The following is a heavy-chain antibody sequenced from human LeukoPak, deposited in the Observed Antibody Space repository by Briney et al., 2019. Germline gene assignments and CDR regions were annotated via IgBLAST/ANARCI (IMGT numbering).Heavy chain of an antibody. Sequence: ASVKVSCKASGYTFTSYDISWGRQATGQGPEWMGWMNPNSGNTGYAQKFQGRVTMTRNTSISTAYMELSSLRSEDTAVYYCARGRRVGPPYSRERAVDYWGQGTLVTVSS. CDR1: GYTFTSYD. D-gene: IGHD6-13*01. CDR3: ARGRRVGPPYSRERAVDY. CDR2: MNPNSGNT. V-gene: IGHV1-8*01. J-gene: IGHJ4*02.